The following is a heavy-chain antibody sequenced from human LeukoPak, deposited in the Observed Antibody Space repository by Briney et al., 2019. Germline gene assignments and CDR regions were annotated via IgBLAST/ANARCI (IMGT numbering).Heavy chain of an antibody. D-gene: IGHD1-26*01. V-gene: IGHV3-48*01. CDR1: GFTFSNYG. CDR2: ITASGTI. CDR3: ARGGGATGY. J-gene: IGHJ4*02. Sequence: GGSLRLSCAASGFTFSNYGMNWVRQAPGKGLEWISYITASGTIYYADSVKGRFTVSRDNGKNSLSLQMNSLRAEDTAVYYRARGGGATGYWGQGTLVTVSS.